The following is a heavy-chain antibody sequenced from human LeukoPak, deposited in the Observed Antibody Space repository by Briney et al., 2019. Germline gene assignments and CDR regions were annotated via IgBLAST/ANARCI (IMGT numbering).Heavy chain of an antibody. V-gene: IGHV3-23*01. CDR3: ARDEGASGSYFNY. CDR1: GFTFSSYA. CDR2: ISNSGGRT. D-gene: IGHD3-10*01. Sequence: GGSLRLSCAASGFTFSSYAMTWVRQAPGKGLEWVSAISNSGGRTYYPDSVKGRFTISRDNSKNTLYLQMGSLRAEDMAVYYCARDEGASGSYFNYWGQGTLVTVSS. J-gene: IGHJ4*02.